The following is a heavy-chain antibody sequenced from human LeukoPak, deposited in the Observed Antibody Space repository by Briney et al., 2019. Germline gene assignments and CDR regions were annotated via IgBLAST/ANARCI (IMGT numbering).Heavy chain of an antibody. D-gene: IGHD5-18*01. V-gene: IGHV3-30*19. J-gene: IGHJ4*02. CDR3: ARDPTWIQLWSTFDY. CDR1: GFTFSSYG. Sequence: GGSLRLSCAASGFTFSSYGMHWVRQAPGKGLEWVAVISYDGSNKYYADSVKGRFTISRDNSKNTLYLQMNSLRAEDTAVYYCARDPTWIQLWSTFDYWGQGTPVTVSS. CDR2: ISYDGSNK.